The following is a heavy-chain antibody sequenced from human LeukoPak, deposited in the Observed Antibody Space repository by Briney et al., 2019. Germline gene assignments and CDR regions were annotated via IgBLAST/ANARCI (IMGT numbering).Heavy chain of an antibody. J-gene: IGHJ4*02. D-gene: IGHD5-24*01. CDR3: ARVRRAGAPIYFGY. V-gene: IGHV3-48*02. CDR2: ISSASSTI. CDR1: GFTFSSYD. Sequence: GGSLSLSCAASGFTFSSYDMNWVRQAPGKGLEWVSYISSASSTIYYADSLKGRITISRDNAKNSLFLQMNGLGDEDTAVYYCARVRRAGAPIYFGYWGQGTLVTVSS.